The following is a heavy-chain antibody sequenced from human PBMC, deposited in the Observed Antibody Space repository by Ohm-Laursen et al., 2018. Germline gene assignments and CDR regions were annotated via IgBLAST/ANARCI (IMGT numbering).Heavy chain of an antibody. CDR1: GFTFSSYG. J-gene: IGHJ3*01. CDR3: AKDYDYYDSSGYSAFDV. Sequence: SLRLSCAASGFTFSSYGMHWVRQAPGKGLEWVAVISYDGSNKYYADSVKGQFTISRENSKNTLYLQMNSLRAEDTAVYFCAKDYDYYDSSGYSAFDVWGQGTMVTVSS. CDR2: ISYDGSNK. V-gene: IGHV3-30*18. D-gene: IGHD3-22*01.